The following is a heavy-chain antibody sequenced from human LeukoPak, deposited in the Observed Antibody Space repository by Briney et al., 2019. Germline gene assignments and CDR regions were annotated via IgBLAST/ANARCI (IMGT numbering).Heavy chain of an antibody. V-gene: IGHV1-2*02. CDR1: GYTFTGYY. J-gene: IGHJ5*02. CDR3: ARDEVGATEAVRDNWFDP. D-gene: IGHD1-26*01. CDR2: INPNSGGT. Sequence: GASVKVSCKASGYTFTGYYMHWVRQAPGQGLEWMGWINPNSGGTNYAQKFQGRVTMTRDTSISTAYMELSRLRSDDTAVYYCARDEVGATEAVRDNWFDPWGQGTLVTVSS.